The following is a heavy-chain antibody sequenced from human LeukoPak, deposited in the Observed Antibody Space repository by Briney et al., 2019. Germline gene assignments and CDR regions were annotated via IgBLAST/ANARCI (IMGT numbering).Heavy chain of an antibody. V-gene: IGHV1-69*13. CDR3: ARGYYGSGSYYAYYYYYYYMDV. J-gene: IGHJ6*03. CDR1: GGTFSSYA. Sequence: SVKVSCKASGGTFSSYAISWVRQAPGQGLEWMGGIIPIFGTANYAQQFQGRVTITADESTSTAYMELSSLRSEDTAVYYCARGYYGSGSYYAYYYYYYYMDVWGKGTTVTVSS. CDR2: IIPIFGTA. D-gene: IGHD3-10*01.